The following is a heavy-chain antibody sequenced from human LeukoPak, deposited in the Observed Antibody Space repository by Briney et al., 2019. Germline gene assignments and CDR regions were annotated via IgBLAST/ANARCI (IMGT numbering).Heavy chain of an antibody. D-gene: IGHD2-2*01. Sequence: SQTLSLTCAISGDSVSSNSVTWNWIRRSPSRGLEWLGRTYYRSTWYNDYAVSVRGRITVNPDTSKNQFSLHLNSVTPEDTAVYYCARRLTQYDCFDPWGQGILLTVSS. CDR3: ARRLTQYDCFDP. V-gene: IGHV6-1*01. CDR1: GDSVSSNSVT. CDR2: TYYRSTWYN. J-gene: IGHJ5*02.